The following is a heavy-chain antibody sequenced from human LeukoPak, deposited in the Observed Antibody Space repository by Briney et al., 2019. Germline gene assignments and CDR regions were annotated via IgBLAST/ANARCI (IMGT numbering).Heavy chain of an antibody. D-gene: IGHD3-10*01. CDR2: INPNSGGT. Sequence: ASVKVSCKASGYTFTSYGISWVRQAPGQGLEWMGWINPNSGGTNYAQKFQGRVTMTRDTSISTAYMELSRLRSDDTAVYYCARAGELLWFGELFYYFDYWGQGTLVTVSS. V-gene: IGHV1-2*02. J-gene: IGHJ4*02. CDR3: ARAGELLWFGELFYYFDY. CDR1: GYTFTSYG.